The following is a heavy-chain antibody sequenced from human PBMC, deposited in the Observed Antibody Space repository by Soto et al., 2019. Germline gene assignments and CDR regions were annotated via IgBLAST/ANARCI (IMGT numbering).Heavy chain of an antibody. CDR3: ARERAAPSWIDP. CDR1: GGSVTSNY. CDR2: MYSSGTT. Sequence: AETLSLTCTVSGGSVTSNYWNWIRQPAGKGLEWIGRMYSSGTTDYNPSLRGRATMSVDTSKNQFSLTLTSVTAADTAVYYCARERAAPSWIDPWGRGTLVTVSS. J-gene: IGHJ5*02. V-gene: IGHV4-4*07. D-gene: IGHD6-6*01.